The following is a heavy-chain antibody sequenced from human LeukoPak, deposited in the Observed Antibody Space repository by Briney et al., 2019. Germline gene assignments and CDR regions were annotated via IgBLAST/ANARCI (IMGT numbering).Heavy chain of an antibody. CDR1: EFTFSGHQ. CDR2: IIQDGSEK. V-gene: IGHV3-7*01. D-gene: IGHD2-15*01. J-gene: IGHJ3*01. CDR3: ARDWRQDNAFDL. Sequence: GGSLRLSCAASEFTFSGHQMSWVRQAPGKGPEWVAKIIQDGSEKYYMDPVKGRFIISRDNGKNSLYLQMNSLRVEDTAVYYCARDWRQDNAFDLWGQGTMVTVSS.